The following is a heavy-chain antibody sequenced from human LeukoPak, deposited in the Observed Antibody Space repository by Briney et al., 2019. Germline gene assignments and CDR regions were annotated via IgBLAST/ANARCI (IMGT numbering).Heavy chain of an antibody. Sequence: PGGPLRLSCAASGFTFSSYGMHWVRQAPGKGLEWVAVISYDGSNKYYADSVKGRFTISRDNSKNTLYLQMNSLRAEDTAVYYCARDRSSGYVSWGQGTLVTVSS. CDR2: ISYDGSNK. CDR3: ARDRSSGYVS. D-gene: IGHD5-12*01. J-gene: IGHJ4*02. CDR1: GFTFSSYG. V-gene: IGHV3-30*03.